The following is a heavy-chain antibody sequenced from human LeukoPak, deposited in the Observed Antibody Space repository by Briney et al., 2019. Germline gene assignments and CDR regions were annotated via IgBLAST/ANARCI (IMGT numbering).Heavy chain of an antibody. CDR2: INHSGST. V-gene: IGHV4-34*01. J-gene: IGHJ4*02. CDR3: ARRSSWYGGNYFDY. CDR1: GGSFSGYY. D-gene: IGHD6-13*01. Sequence: PSETLSLTCAVYGGSFSGYYWSWIRQPPGKGLEWIGEINHSGSTNYNPSLKSRVTISVDTSKNQFSLKLSSVTAADTAVYYCARRSSWYGGNYFDYWGQGTLVTVSS.